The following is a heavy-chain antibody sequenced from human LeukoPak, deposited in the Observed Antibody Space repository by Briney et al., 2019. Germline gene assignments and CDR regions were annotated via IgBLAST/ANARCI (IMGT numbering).Heavy chain of an antibody. CDR1: GFTFSSYG. Sequence: GGPLRLSCAASGFTFSSYGMHWVRQAPGKGLEWVAVISYDGSNKYYADSVKGRFTISRDNSKNTLYLQMNSLRAEDTAVYYCAKGRGRSYPFYYFDYWGQGTLVTVSS. CDR3: AKGRGRSYPFYYFDY. V-gene: IGHV3-30*18. J-gene: IGHJ4*02. D-gene: IGHD1-26*01. CDR2: ISYDGSNK.